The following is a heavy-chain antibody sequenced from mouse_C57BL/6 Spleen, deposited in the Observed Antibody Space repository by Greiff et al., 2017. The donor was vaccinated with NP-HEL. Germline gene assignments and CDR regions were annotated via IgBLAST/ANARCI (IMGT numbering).Heavy chain of an antibody. CDR2: ISYDGSN. V-gene: IGHV3-6*01. Sequence: EVQLQESGPGLVKPSQSLSLTCSVTGYSITSGYYWNWIRQFPGNKLEWMGYISYDGSNNYNPSLKNRISITRDTSKNQFFLKLNSVTTEDTATYYGASELFFAYWGQGTLVTVSA. J-gene: IGHJ3*01. CDR3: ASELFFAY. CDR1: GYSITSGYY.